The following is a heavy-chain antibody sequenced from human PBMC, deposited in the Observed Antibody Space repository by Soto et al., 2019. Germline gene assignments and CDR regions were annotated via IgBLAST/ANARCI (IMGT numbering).Heavy chain of an antibody. CDR3: ARGTYYYDSSGKYYFDY. CDR2: ISGTGSTT. J-gene: IGHJ4*02. CDR1: GFTSSNYA. D-gene: IGHD3-22*01. Sequence: GGSLRLSCAASGFTSSNYAMNWVRQAPGKGLEWVSGISGTGSTTFYADFVKGRFTISRDISKNTLYLQMNSLRAEDTAVYYCARGTYYYDSSGKYYFDYWGQGTLVTVSS. V-gene: IGHV3-23*01.